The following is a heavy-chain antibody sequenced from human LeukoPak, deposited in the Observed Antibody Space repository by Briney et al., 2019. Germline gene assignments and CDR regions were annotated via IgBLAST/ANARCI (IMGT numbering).Heavy chain of an antibody. CDR3: ARDRAVAGLFDN. Sequence: GGSLRLSCAASGFTFSDYYMSWIRQAPGKGLEWVSYITSSGSTIYYADSVKGRVTTSRDNAKNSLYLQMNSLRAEDTAVYYCARDRAVAGLFDNWGQGTLVTVSS. CDR1: GFTFSDYY. V-gene: IGHV3-11*04. D-gene: IGHD6-19*01. CDR2: ITSSGSTI. J-gene: IGHJ4*02.